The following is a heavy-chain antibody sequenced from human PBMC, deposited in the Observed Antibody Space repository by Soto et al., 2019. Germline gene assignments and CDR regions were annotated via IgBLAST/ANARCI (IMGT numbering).Heavy chain of an antibody. D-gene: IGHD2-15*01. CDR3: ARDSRLYCSGGSCYGVSYYYYGMDV. V-gene: IGHV1-46*01. CDR2: INPSGGST. Sequence: ASVKVSCKASGYTFTSYYMHWVRQAPGQGLEWMGIINPSGGSTSYAQKFQGRVTMTRDTSTSTVYMELSSLRSEDTAVYYCARDSRLYCSGGSCYGVSYYYYGMDVWAQRTTVTVSS. CDR1: GYTFTSYY. J-gene: IGHJ6*02.